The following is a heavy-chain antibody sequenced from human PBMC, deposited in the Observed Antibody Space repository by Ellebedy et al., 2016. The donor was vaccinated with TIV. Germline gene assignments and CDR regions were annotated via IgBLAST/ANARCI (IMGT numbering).Heavy chain of an antibody. D-gene: IGHD3-9*01. J-gene: IGHJ4*02. CDR1: GYTFTGYY. Sequence: AASVKVSCKASGYTFTGYYMHWVRQAPGQGLEWMGWINPNSGGTNYAQKFQGRVTMTRDTSISTAYMELSRLRSDDTAVYYCARGDILTGHYQDYWGQGTLVTVSS. V-gene: IGHV1-2*02. CDR3: ARGDILTGHYQDY. CDR2: INPNSGGT.